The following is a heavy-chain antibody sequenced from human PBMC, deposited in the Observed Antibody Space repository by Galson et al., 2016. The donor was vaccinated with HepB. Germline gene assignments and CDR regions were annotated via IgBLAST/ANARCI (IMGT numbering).Heavy chain of an antibody. CDR3: AREQLERPSWFDP. Sequence: SETLSLTCTVSGVSVTHFYWSWLRQPAGKGLEWIGRIFSSGGSIYNPSLRSRVTMSVDTSKNQFSLKLKSVTAADPAVYYCAREQLERPSWFDPWGQGTLVIVSS. V-gene: IGHV4-4*07. CDR1: GVSVTHFY. D-gene: IGHD1-1*01. CDR2: IFSSGGS. J-gene: IGHJ5*02.